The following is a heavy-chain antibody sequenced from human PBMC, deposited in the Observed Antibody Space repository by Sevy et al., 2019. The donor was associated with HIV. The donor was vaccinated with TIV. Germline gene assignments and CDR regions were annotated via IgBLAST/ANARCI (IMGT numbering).Heavy chain of an antibody. V-gene: IGHV3-23*01. Sequence: GGSLRLSCVASGFTFSDYAMSWVRQAPGKGLAWVSFISGSGGSTYYADSVKGRFTISRDKSKNTLNLQMNSLRAEDTAVYYCAKDGGTYYSFYDYWGQGTLVTVSS. CDR2: ISGSGGST. CDR1: GFTFSDYA. D-gene: IGHD1-26*01. CDR3: AKDGGTYYSFYDY. J-gene: IGHJ4*02.